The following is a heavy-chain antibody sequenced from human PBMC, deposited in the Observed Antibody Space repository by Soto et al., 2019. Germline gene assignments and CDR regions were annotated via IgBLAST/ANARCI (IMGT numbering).Heavy chain of an antibody. CDR3: VSETGDGPYYYYYGMDV. V-gene: IGHV4-39*01. CDR1: GGSTSSSSYY. D-gene: IGHD7-27*01. CDR2: IYYSGST. Sequence: SETLSLTCTVSGGSTSSSSYYWGWIRQPPGKGLEWIGSIYYSGSTYYNPSLKSRVTISVDTSKNQFSLKLSSVTAADTAVYYCVSETGDGPYYYYYGMDVWGQGTTVTVSS. J-gene: IGHJ6*02.